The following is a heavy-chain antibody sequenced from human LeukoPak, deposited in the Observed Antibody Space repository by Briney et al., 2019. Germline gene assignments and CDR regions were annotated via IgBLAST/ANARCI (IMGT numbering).Heavy chain of an antibody. CDR3: AEGGQWLRV. Sequence: SETLSLTCTVSGGSISSYYWSWIRQPPGKGLEWIGRICTSGSTNYNPSLKSRVTMSVDTSKNQFSLKLSSVTAADTAVYYCAEGGQWLRVWGQGTLVTVSS. CDR1: GGSISSYY. CDR2: ICTSGST. J-gene: IGHJ4*02. V-gene: IGHV4-4*07. D-gene: IGHD6-19*01.